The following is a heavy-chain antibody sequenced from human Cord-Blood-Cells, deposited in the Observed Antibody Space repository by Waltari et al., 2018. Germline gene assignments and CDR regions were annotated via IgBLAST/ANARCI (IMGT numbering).Heavy chain of an antibody. CDR2: ISYDGSNK. CDR1: GFTVSTYG. D-gene: IGHD5-18*01. J-gene: IGHJ3*02. V-gene: IGHV3-30*18. Sequence: QVQMVESGGAVVQPGWYLRLSRAASGFTVSTYGLPRVSRDPGKGLDWLVVISYDGSNKNYADSVKSRFTISRDNSKNTLYLQMNSLRAEDTAVYYCAKDLSPHGYIYGYAFDIWGQGTMVTVSS. CDR3: AKDLSPHGYIYGYAFDI.